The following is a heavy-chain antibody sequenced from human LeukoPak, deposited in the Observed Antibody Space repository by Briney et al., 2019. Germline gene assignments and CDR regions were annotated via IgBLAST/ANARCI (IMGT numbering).Heavy chain of an antibody. CDR1: GGHFCGHY. J-gene: IGHJ6*03. CDR3: ARGYSSSWDYYYYMDV. CDR2: INHSGST. Sequence: SETLSLLCAVYGGHFCGHYWSWIRQPPGKGLEGIGEINHSGSTNYNPSLKSRVTISVDTSKNQFSLKLSSVTAADTAVYYCARGYSSSWDYYYYMDVWGKGTTVTVSS. V-gene: IGHV4-34*01. D-gene: IGHD6-13*01.